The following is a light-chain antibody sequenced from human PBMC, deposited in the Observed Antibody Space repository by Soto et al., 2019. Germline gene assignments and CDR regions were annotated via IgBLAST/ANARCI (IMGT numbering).Light chain of an antibody. V-gene: IGLV1-44*01. CDR3: AAWDDSLNGSYV. CDR2: SNN. Sequence: QSALTQPASTSGTPGQRVTISCSGSRSNIGSNTVTWYQQLPGTAPKLLIYSNNQRPSGVPDLFSGSKSGTSASLAISGLQSEDEADYYCAAWDDSLNGSYVFGTGTKVTVL. CDR1: RSNIGSNT. J-gene: IGLJ1*01.